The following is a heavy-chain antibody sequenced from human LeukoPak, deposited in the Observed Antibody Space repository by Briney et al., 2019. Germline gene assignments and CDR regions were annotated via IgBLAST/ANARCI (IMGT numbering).Heavy chain of an antibody. CDR2: INNGGSDM. CDR1: GFTFISYG. Sequence: GGSLRLSCAASGFTFISYGMQWVRQAPGKGLGWVSRINNGGSDMSYADSVKGRFTISRDNAKNTLYLQMKSLRAEGTAVYYCARELPREVTLDYWGQGTPVTVSS. CDR3: ARELPREVTLDY. V-gene: IGHV3-74*01. J-gene: IGHJ4*01. D-gene: IGHD2-21*02.